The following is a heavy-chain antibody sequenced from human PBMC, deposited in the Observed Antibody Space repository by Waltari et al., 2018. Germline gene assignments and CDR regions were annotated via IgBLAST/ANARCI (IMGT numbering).Heavy chain of an antibody. CDR3: ARDHYMDV. J-gene: IGHJ6*03. CDR2: ISYSGETI. Sequence: EVQLVESGGDLVQPGRSLRLSWAVSGFIFSGYEMSWVRQAPGKGLEWISYISYSGETIHYADSVQGRFTTSRDHSKNSLILQMDSLRAEDTAIYYCARDHYMDVWGKGTTVTVSS. CDR1: GFIFSGYE. V-gene: IGHV3-48*03.